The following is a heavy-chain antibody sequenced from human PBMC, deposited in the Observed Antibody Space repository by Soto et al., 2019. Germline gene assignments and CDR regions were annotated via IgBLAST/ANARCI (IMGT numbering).Heavy chain of an antibody. J-gene: IGHJ5*02. CDR1: GGTFGNSA. Sequence: QVQLVQSGAEVKKPGSSVNVSCKASGGTFGNSAVTWVRQAPGQGLEWLGGIVPMFGTANYAQKFQGRVTITAXXXTXXAYMELNSLQTDDTAVYYCARDGDPQSAFWSGPLGGGRFDPWGQGTLVTVSS. D-gene: IGHD3-3*01. V-gene: IGHV1-69*12. CDR2: IVPMFGTA. CDR3: ARDGDPQSAFWSGPLGGGRFDP.